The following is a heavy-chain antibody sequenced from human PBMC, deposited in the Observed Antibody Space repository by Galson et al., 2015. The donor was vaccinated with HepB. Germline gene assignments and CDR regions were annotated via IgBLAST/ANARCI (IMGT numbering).Heavy chain of an antibody. CDR3: AHSGFYSLFRD. J-gene: IGHJ4*02. CDR1: GFSLSTSGEG. CDR2: IYWDDDK. Sequence: PALVKPTQTLTLTRTFSGFSLSTSGEGVGWIRQPPGKALEWLAVIYWDDDKRYSPSLKSRLTISKGTSKNQVVLTMANMDPVDTATYFCAHSGFYSLFRDWGQGSLVSVSS. V-gene: IGHV2-5*02. D-gene: IGHD5/OR15-5a*01.